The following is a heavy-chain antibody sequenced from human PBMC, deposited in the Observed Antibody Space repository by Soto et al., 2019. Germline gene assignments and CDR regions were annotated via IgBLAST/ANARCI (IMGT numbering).Heavy chain of an antibody. Sequence: EVQLLESGGGLVQPGGSLRLSCAASGFTFSSYAMSWVRQAPGKGLEWVSAISGSVGSTYYADSVKGRFTISRDNSKKSLYSQMNSLRAEDTAVYYCAKVDTAFWCGYCATKRLGWFDPWGQGTLVTVSS. J-gene: IGHJ5*02. V-gene: IGHV3-23*01. CDR2: ISGSVGST. CDR1: GFTFSSYA. CDR3: AKVDTAFWCGYCATKRLGWFDP. D-gene: IGHD3-3*01.